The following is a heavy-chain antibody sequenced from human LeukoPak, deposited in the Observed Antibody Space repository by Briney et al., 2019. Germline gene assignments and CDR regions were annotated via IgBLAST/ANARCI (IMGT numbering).Heavy chain of an antibody. V-gene: IGHV4-39*07. J-gene: IGHJ4*02. CDR3: ARAPQGAAATLDY. CDR1: GGSISSSSYY. D-gene: IGHD6-13*01. CDR2: INHSGST. Sequence: PSETLSLTCTVSGGSISSSSYYWSWIRQPPGKGLEWIGEINHSGSTNYNPSLKSRVTISVDTSKNQFSLKLSSVTAADTAVYYCARAPQGAAATLDYWGQGTLVTVSS.